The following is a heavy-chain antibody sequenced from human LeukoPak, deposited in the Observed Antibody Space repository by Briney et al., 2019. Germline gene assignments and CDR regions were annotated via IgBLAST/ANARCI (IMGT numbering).Heavy chain of an antibody. J-gene: IGHJ4*02. V-gene: IGHV3-21*01. CDR3: KKDGSGLYYFDY. CDR1: GFTFSSYS. Sequence: GGSLRLSCAASGFTFSSYSMNWVRQAPGKGLEWVSSITSSGRYIYYADSVKGRFTISRDNSENSLYLQMNSLRAEDTAVYYCKKDGSGLYYFDYWGQGTLVTVSS. D-gene: IGHD3-10*01. CDR2: ITSSGRYI.